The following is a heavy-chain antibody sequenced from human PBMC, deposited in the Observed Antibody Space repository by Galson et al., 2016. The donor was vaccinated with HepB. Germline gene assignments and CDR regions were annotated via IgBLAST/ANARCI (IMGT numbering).Heavy chain of an antibody. J-gene: IGHJ4*02. D-gene: IGHD6-6*01. Sequence: SETLSLTCDVSGASITSSNWWSWVRQPPGKGLEWIGEIYHSESTNYNPSLKSRVIISVDNSKNQFSLILTSVTAADTALYYCARDSLGIAARPVFDYWGQGTRVTVSS. V-gene: IGHV4-4*02. CDR1: GASITSSNW. CDR3: ARDSLGIAARPVFDY. CDR2: IYHSEST.